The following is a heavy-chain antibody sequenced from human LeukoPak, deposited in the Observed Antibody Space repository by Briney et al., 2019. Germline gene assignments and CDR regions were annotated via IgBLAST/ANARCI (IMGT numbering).Heavy chain of an antibody. CDR1: GGSISNYY. J-gene: IGHJ3*02. V-gene: IGHV3-21*01. Sequence: PSETLSLTCTVSGGSISNYYWSWIRQPPGKGLEWVSSISSSSSYIYYADSVKGRFTISRDNAKNSLYLQMNSLRAEDTAVYYCARVGSNDAFDIWGQGTMVTVSS. D-gene: IGHD2-2*03. CDR2: ISSSSSYI. CDR3: ARVGSNDAFDI.